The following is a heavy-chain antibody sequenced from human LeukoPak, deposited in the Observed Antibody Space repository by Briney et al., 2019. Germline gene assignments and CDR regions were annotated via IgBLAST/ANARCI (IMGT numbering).Heavy chain of an antibody. D-gene: IGHD3-10*01. CDR2: ISGSGSST. J-gene: IGHJ4*02. V-gene: IGHV3-23*01. Sequence: GGSLRLSCAASGFTFSSHAMSWVRQAPGKGLEWVSGISGSGSSTYYADSVQGRFTISRDNAKSTLYLQMSSLRAEDTAVYYCARDSGSGSYSAYWGQGTLVTVSS. CDR1: GFTFSSHA. CDR3: ARDSGSGSYSAY.